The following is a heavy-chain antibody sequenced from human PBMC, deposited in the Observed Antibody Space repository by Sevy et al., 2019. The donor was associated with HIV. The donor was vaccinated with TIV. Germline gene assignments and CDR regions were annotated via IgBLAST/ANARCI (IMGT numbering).Heavy chain of an antibody. CDR2: INHSGST. V-gene: IGHV4-34*01. CDR1: GGSFSGYY. J-gene: IGHJ5*02. D-gene: IGHD2-2*01. CDR3: ARAPPVVVVPGAPRWFDP. Sequence: SETLSLTCAVYGGSFSGYYWNWIRQTPGKGLEWIGEINHSGSTNYNPSLKSRVTISVDTSKNQFSLRLNCVTAADTAVYYCARAPPVVVVPGAPRWFDPWGQGTLVTVST.